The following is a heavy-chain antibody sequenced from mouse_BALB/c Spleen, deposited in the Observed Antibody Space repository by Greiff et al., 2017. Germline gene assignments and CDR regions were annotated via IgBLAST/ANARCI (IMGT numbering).Heavy chain of an antibody. V-gene: IGHV5-17*02. J-gene: IGHJ3*01. Sequence: EVQLVESGGGLVQPGGSRKLSCAASGFTFSSFGMHWVRQAPEKGLEWVAYISSGSSTIYYADTVKGRFTISRDNPKNTLFLQMTSLRSEDTAMYYCARERGITTAFAYWGQGTLVTVSA. D-gene: IGHD1-2*01. CDR2: ISSGSSTI. CDR3: ARERGITTAFAY. CDR1: GFTFSSFG.